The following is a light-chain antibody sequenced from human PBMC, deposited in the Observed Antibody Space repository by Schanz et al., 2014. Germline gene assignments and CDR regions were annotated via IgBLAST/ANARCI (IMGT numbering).Light chain of an antibody. Sequence: QSALTQPRSVSGSPGQSITISCTGTSSDVGNYNYVSWYQQHPGKAPKLMIYDVSTRPSGVSNRFSGSKSGNTASLTISGLRAEDEADYYCSSYTSSSTLWVFGGGTKLTVL. CDR1: SSDVGNYNY. CDR3: SSYTSSSTLWV. J-gene: IGLJ3*02. V-gene: IGLV2-14*03. CDR2: DVS.